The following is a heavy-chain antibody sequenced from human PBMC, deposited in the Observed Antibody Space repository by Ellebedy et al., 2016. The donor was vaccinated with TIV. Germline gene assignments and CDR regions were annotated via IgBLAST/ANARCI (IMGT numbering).Heavy chain of an antibody. D-gene: IGHD3-10*01. V-gene: IGHV4-39*07. J-gene: IGHJ5*02. Sequence: SETLSLXXTVSGGSISSSSCYWGWIRQPPGKGLEWIGEIYHSGSTNYNPSLKSRVTISVDTSKNQFSLKLSSVTAADTAVYYCARGRGYYYGSGSSSCWFDPWGQGTLVTVSS. CDR1: GGSISSSSCY. CDR3: ARGRGYYYGSGSSSCWFDP. CDR2: IYHSGST.